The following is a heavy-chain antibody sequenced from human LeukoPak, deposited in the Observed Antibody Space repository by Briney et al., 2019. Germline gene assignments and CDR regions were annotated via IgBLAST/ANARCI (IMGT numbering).Heavy chain of an antibody. V-gene: IGHV1-3*01. J-gene: IGHJ4*02. CDR1: GYTFTSYA. CDR2: INAGNGNT. Sequence: ASVKVSCKASGYTFTSYAMHWVRQAPGQRLEWMGWINAGNGNTKYSQKFQGRVTITRDTSASTAYMELGSLRSEDTAVYYCAREEAVAGHDYWGQGTLVTVSS. CDR3: AREEAVAGHDY. D-gene: IGHD6-19*01.